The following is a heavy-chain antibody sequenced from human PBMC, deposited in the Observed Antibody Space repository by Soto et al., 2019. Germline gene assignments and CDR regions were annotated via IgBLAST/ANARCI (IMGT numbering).Heavy chain of an antibody. J-gene: IGHJ5*01. CDR1: GGTFSSYA. CDR3: ASEGARLPPAGVNWFDS. D-gene: IGHD3-3*01. V-gene: IGHV1-69*01. Sequence: QVQLVQSGAEVKKPGSSVKVSCKASGGTFSSYAISWVRQAPGQGLEWMGGIIPIFGTANYAQKFQGRVTITADESTSTAYMELSSLRSEDTAVYYCASEGARLPPAGVNWFDSWGQGTLVTVSS. CDR2: IIPIFGTA.